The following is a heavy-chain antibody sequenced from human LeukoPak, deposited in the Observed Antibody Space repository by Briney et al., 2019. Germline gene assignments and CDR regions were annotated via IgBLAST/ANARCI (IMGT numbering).Heavy chain of an antibody. J-gene: IGHJ4*02. Sequence: GGSLRLSCTASGFIFSTFSMIWVRQAPGKGLEWVSSISSGSSNIYYADSVKGRFTISRDNAQTSLYLQMNSLRAEDTAVYYCAKGDVSVTREFDYCGQGTLVTVSS. V-gene: IGHV3-21*01. CDR2: ISSGSSNI. D-gene: IGHD7-27*01. CDR1: GFIFSTFS. CDR3: AKGDVSVTREFDY.